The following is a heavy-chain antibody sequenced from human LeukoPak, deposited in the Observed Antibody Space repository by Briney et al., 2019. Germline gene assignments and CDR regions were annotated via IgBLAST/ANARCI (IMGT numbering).Heavy chain of an antibody. V-gene: IGHV3-23*01. D-gene: IGHD3-3*01. CDR3: ATMGYYFDY. CDR2: ISGSGGST. CDR1: GFTFSSYA. J-gene: IGHJ4*02. Sequence: GGSLRLSCAASGFTFSSYAMSWFRQAPAKGLEWVSAISGSGGSTYYADSVKGRFTISRDNSKNTLYLQMNRLRAEDTAVYYCATMGYYFDYWGQGTLVTVSS.